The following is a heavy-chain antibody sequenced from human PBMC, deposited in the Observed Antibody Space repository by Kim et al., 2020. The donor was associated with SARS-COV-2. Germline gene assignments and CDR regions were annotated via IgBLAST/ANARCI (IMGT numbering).Heavy chain of an antibody. J-gene: IGHJ6*02. D-gene: IGHD2-2*01. CDR1: GFTFSSYA. V-gene: IGHV3-23*01. Sequence: GGSLRLSCAASGFTFSSYAMSWVRQAPGKGLEWVSAISGSGGSTYYADSVKGRFTISRDNSKNTLYLQMNSLRAEDTAVYYCAKAVGIVVVPAATDRSYYYYGMDVWGQGTTVTVSS. CDR3: AKAVGIVVVPAATDRSYYYYGMDV. CDR2: ISGSGGST.